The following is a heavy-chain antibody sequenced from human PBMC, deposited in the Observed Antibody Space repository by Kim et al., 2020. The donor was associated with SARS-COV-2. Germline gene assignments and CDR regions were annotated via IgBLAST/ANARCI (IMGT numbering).Heavy chain of an antibody. D-gene: IGHD6-13*01. Sequence: LKGRVTISVDTSKNQFSLKRGSVTAADTAVYYCARGRLNSSSWYRNWFDPWGQGTLVTVSS. CDR3: ARGRLNSSSWYRNWFDP. V-gene: IGHV4-34*01. J-gene: IGHJ5*02.